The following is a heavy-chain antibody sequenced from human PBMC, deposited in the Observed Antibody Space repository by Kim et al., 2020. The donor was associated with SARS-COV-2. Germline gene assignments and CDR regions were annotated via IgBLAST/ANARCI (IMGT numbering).Heavy chain of an antibody. D-gene: IGHD5-12*01. V-gene: IGHV4-30-4*01. CDR3: ATLEPRDSGYGHAVDY. CDR1: GGSISSGDYY. CDR2: IYYSGST. J-gene: IGHJ4*02. Sequence: SETLSLTCTVSGGSISSGDYYWSWIRQPPGKGLEWIGYIYYSGSTYYNPSLKSRVTISVDTSKNQFSLKLSSVTAADTAVYYCATLEPRDSGYGHAVDYWGQGTLVTVSS.